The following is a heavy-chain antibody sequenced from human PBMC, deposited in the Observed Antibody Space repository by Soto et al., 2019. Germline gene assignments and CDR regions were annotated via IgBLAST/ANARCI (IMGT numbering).Heavy chain of an antibody. Sequence: VQLVESGGGVVQPGRSLRLSCAASGFTFSDYAMHWCRQAPGKGLEWVAVVSHDGRNTHYADSVEGRFTISRDSSKYPVSLEMPSLRAEDTAVYYCAKGGRQGLVTSGCNYWGQGALVTVSS. CDR2: VSHDGRNT. D-gene: IGHD6-19*01. CDR1: GFTFSDYA. CDR3: AKGGRQGLVTSGCNY. V-gene: IGHV3-30*18. J-gene: IGHJ4*02.